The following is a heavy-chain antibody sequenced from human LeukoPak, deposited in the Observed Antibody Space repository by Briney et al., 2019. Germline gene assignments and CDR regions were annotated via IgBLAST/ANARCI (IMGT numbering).Heavy chain of an antibody. D-gene: IGHD2/OR15-2a*01. Sequence: PGGSLRLSCAASGNYWMHWVRQAPGKGLVWASHVNSDGSWTSYADSVKGRFTISKDNAKNTVYLQMNSLRAEDTAVYYCVSFYETYWGRGTLVTVSS. CDR2: VNSDGSWT. CDR1: GNYW. J-gene: IGHJ4*02. CDR3: VSFYETY. V-gene: IGHV3-74*01.